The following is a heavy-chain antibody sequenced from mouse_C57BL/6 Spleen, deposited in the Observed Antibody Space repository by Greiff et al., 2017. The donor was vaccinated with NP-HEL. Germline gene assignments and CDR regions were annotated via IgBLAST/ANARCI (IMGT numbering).Heavy chain of an antibody. CDR1: GYTFTSYW. V-gene: IGHV1-69*01. J-gene: IGHJ3*01. D-gene: IGHD1-1*01. CDR3: ARFSSLAWFAY. Sequence: QVQLQQPGAELVMPGASVKLSCKASGYTFTSYWMHWVKQRPGQGLEWIGEIDPSDSYTNYNQKFKGKSTLTVDKSSSTAYMQLSSLTSEDSAVYYCARFSSLAWFAYWGQGTLGTVSA. CDR2: IDPSDSYT.